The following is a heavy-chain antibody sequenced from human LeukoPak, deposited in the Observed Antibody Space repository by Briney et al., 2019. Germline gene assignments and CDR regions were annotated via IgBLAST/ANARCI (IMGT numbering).Heavy chain of an antibody. D-gene: IGHD3-10*01. CDR3: AKDYYYGSGSYSGTYFDY. CDR1: GFTFSSYA. V-gene: IGHV3-23*01. J-gene: IGHJ4*02. Sequence: GGSLRLSCAASGFTFSSYAMSWVRQAPGKGLEWVSVISGSGGSTYYADSVKGRFTISRDNSKNTLYLQMNSLRAEDTAVYYCAKDYYYGSGSYSGTYFDYWGQGTLVTVSS. CDR2: ISGSGGST.